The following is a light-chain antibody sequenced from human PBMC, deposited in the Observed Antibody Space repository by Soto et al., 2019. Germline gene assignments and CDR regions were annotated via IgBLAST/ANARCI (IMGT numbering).Light chain of an antibody. V-gene: IGLV1-40*01. Sequence: QSVLTQPPSVSGAPGQRVTISCTGNSSNIGAGYDVHWYQQLPGTAPKVLIFGNTNRPSGVPDRFSGSKSGTSASLAITGLQAEDEADYHCQSYDSSLKRVFGGGTQLTVL. CDR3: QSYDSSLKRV. CDR1: SSNIGAGYD. CDR2: GNT. J-gene: IGLJ2*01.